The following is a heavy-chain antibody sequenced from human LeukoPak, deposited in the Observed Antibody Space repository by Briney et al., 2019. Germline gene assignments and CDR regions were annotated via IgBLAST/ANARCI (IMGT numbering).Heavy chain of an antibody. CDR3: ARRGRWSNWFDP. V-gene: IGHV4-61*05. D-gene: IGHD4-23*01. J-gene: IGHJ5*02. CDR1: GGSISSSSYY. CDR2: IYYSGST. Sequence: ASETLSLTCTVSGGSISSSSYYWSWIRQPPGKGLEWIGYIYYSGSTNYNPSLKSRVTISVDTSKNQFSLKLSSVTAADTAVYYCARRGRWSNWFDPWGQGTPVTVSS.